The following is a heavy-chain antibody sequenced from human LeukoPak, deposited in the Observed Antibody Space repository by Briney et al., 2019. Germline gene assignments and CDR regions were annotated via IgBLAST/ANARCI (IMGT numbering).Heavy chain of an antibody. D-gene: IGHD3-10*01. Sequence: SETLSLTCTVSGGSISSSSYYWGWIRQPPGKGLEWVGSIYYSGSTYYNPSPKSRVTIPVDTSKNQFSLKLSSVTAADTAVYYCASPHVLKVRGVTNVYFDYWGQGTLVTVSS. CDR1: GGSISSSSYY. J-gene: IGHJ4*02. CDR2: IYYSGST. CDR3: ASPHVLKVRGVTNVYFDY. V-gene: IGHV4-39*01.